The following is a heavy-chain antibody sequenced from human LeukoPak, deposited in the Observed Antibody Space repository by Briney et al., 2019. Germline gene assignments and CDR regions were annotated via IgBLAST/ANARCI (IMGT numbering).Heavy chain of an antibody. CDR2: ISSGSSAI. D-gene: IGHD4-17*01. Sequence: WGSLRLSCEASGFTFTTYSMTWVSQAPGKGLEWVSIISSGSSAIFSADALKGRFTISRDDAKNLLYLDMNSLRAEDTAVYYCARGHTAVTRHFDFWGQGTLVTVSS. J-gene: IGHJ4*02. CDR1: GFTFTTYS. CDR3: ARGHTAVTRHFDF. V-gene: IGHV3-21*01.